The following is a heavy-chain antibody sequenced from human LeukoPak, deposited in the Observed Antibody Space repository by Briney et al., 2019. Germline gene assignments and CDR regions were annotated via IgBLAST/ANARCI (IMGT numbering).Heavy chain of an antibody. J-gene: IGHJ4*02. CDR1: GFTFSSYA. CDR2: ISGSGGST. CDR3: AKDVKGRLTMIAVGTALDY. D-gene: IGHD3-22*01. V-gene: IGHV3-23*01. Sequence: GGSLRLSCAASGFTFSSYAMSWVRQAPGKGLEWVSAISGSGGSTYYADSVKGRFTISRDNSKNTLYLQMNSLRAEDTALYYCAKDVKGRLTMIAVGTALDYWAQGTVVTVSS.